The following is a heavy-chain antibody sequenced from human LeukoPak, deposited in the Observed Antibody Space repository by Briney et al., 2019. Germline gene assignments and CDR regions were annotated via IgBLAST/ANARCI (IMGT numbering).Heavy chain of an antibody. CDR1: GLTFSRYW. J-gene: IGHJ4*02. CDR2: IGSDGTET. CDR3: ARVRVGESDGRGSY. Sequence: GGSLRLSCAASGLTFSRYWMSWVRQAPGKGLEWLANIGSDGTETNYVDSVKGRFTISRDNAKNSLYLQMNSLRGEDTAVYYCARVRVGESDGRGSYWGQGTLVTVSS. V-gene: IGHV3-7*01. D-gene: IGHD2-15*01.